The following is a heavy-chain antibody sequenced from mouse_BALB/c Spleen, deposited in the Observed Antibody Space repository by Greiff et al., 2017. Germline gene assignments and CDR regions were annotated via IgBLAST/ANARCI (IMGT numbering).Heavy chain of an antibody. CDR3: ARGYDWDY. V-gene: IGHV3-6*02. CDR1: GYSITSGYY. D-gene: IGHD2-4*01. CDR2: ISYDGSN. Sequence: DVHLVESGPGLVKPSQSLSLTCSVTGYSITSGYYWNWIRQFPGNKLEWMGYISYDGSNNYNPSLKNRISITRDTSKNQFFLKLNSVTTEDTATYYCARGYDWDYWGQGTTLTVSS. J-gene: IGHJ2*01.